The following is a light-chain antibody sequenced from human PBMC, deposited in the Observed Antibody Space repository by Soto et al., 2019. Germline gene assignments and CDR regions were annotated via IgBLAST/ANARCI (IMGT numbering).Light chain of an antibody. Sequence: DIQMTQSPSTLSASVGDRVTITCRASQTIGSWLACYQKKPGKAPELLIYKASHLESGVSSRFSAGGSGTEFTLTITSLQPDDFATYYCQQYNSLWTFGQGTKVEVK. J-gene: IGKJ1*01. V-gene: IGKV1-5*03. CDR1: QTIGSW. CDR2: KAS. CDR3: QQYNSLWT.